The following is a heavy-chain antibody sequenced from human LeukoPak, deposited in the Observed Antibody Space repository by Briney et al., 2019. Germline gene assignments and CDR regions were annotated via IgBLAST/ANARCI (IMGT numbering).Heavy chain of an antibody. CDR1: GGSISSYY. D-gene: IGHD3-16*02. Sequence: SETLSLTCTVSGGSISSYYWSWIRQPPGKGLEWIGYLYYSGSTNYNPSLKSRVTISVDTSKNQFSLKLSSVTAADTAVYYCATFTFGGVIGKFDYWGQGTLVTVSS. J-gene: IGHJ4*02. CDR3: ATFTFGGVIGKFDY. V-gene: IGHV4-59*12. CDR2: LYYSGST.